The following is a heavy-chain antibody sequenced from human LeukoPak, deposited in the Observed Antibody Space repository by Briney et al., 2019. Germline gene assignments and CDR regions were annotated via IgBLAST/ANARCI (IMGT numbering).Heavy chain of an antibody. D-gene: IGHD2/OR15-2a*01. CDR2: IRNDGINT. V-gene: IGHV3-33*06. Sequence: PGRSLRLSCAVSGFSFSAYGMHWVRQAAGKGLEWVGVIRNDGINTYYADSVKGRFTISRDNSKYRVYLQMNSLRVEDTAVYYCVKGKTSPDFRGQGTLVTVSS. CDR3: VKGKTSPDF. CDR1: GFSFSAYG. J-gene: IGHJ4*02.